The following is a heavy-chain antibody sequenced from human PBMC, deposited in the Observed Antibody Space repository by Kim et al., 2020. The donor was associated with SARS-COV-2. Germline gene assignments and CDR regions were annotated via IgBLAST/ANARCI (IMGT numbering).Heavy chain of an antibody. Sequence: GGSLRLSCAASGFTFSSYSMNWVRQAPGKGLEWVSSISSSSSYIYYADSVKGRFTISRDNAKNSLYLQMNSLRVEDTAVYFCARDPIRDPDGYYYYYGMDVWGQGTTVTVSS. V-gene: IGHV3-21*04. CDR3: ARDPIRDPDGYYYYYGMDV. J-gene: IGHJ6*02. CDR2: ISSSSSYI. CDR1: GFTFSSYS.